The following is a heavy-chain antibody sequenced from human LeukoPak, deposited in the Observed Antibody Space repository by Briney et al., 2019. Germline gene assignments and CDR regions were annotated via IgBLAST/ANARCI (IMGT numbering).Heavy chain of an antibody. CDR3: ARCFDNYYYYYMDV. CDR2: IKQDGSEK. V-gene: IGHV3-7*01. Sequence: GGSLRLSCAASGFTFSSYWMSWVRQAPGKGLEWVANIKQDGSEKYYVDSVKGRFTISRDNAKNSLYLQMNSLRAEDTAVYYCARCFDNYYYYYMDVWGKGTTVTVSS. CDR1: GFTFSSYW. D-gene: IGHD3-9*01. J-gene: IGHJ6*03.